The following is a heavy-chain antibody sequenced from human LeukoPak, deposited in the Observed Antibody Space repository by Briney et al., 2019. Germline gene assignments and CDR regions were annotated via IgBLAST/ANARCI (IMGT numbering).Heavy chain of an antibody. CDR3: ARDLGCSGGSCYLQGYFDL. CDR2: IYYSGST. Sequence: SETLSLTCTVSGGSISGYYWSWIRQPPGKGLEWIGYIYYSGSTNYNPSLKSRVTISVDTSKNQFSLKLSSVTAADTAVYYCARDLGCSGGSCYLQGYFDLWGRGTLVTVSS. D-gene: IGHD2-15*01. CDR1: GGSISGYY. J-gene: IGHJ2*01. V-gene: IGHV4-59*01.